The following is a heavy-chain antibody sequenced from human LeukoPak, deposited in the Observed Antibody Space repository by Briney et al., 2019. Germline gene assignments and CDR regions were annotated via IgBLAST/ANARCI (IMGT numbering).Heavy chain of an antibody. CDR1: GFTFSSFA. J-gene: IGHJ6*02. D-gene: IGHD2-15*01. Sequence: GGYLRLSCTASGFTFSSFAMHWVRQAPGKGLEWVSLITNSGVTTHYADSVKGRFTISRDNSRSTLYLQLNSLRADDTALYYCAKARLYCSSGTCSDHPATLTGMDVWSQGTTVTVSS. V-gene: IGHV3-23*01. CDR2: ITNSGVTT. CDR3: AKARLYCSSGTCSDHPATLTGMDV.